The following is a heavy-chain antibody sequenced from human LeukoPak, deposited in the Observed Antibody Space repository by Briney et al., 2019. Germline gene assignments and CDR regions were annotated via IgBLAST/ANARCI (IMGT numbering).Heavy chain of an antibody. Sequence: SETLSLTCAVYGGSFSGYYWSWIRQPPGKGLEWIGEINHSGSTNYNPSLKSRVTISVDTSKNQFSLKLSSVTAADTAVYYCARPGYDSSGYYYPAWGQGTLVTVSS. V-gene: IGHV4-34*01. CDR1: GGSFSGYY. CDR2: INHSGST. D-gene: IGHD3-22*01. CDR3: ARPGYDSSGYYYPA. J-gene: IGHJ4*02.